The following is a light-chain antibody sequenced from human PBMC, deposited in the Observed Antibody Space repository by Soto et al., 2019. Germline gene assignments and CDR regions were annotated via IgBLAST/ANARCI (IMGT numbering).Light chain of an antibody. V-gene: IGKV3-11*01. CDR3: QRRYKWPPLT. Sequence: EIVLTQSPATLSLSPGDSATLSCTASQDIRIFLAWYQQKSGQAPRLLIYNASQRATGIPARFTGSGSGTDFTLTIRSLSPEDFAVYYWQRRYKWPPLTCGGGTKVDIK. CDR2: NAS. J-gene: IGKJ4*01. CDR1: QDIRIF.